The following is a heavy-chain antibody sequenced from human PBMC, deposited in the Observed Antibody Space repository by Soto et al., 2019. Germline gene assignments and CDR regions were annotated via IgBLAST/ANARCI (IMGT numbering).Heavy chain of an antibody. V-gene: IGHV1-8*01. CDR3: ASGQRYSEAFDI. CDR1: GYTFTSYD. D-gene: IGHD2-15*01. CDR2: MNPNSGNT. J-gene: IGHJ3*02. Sequence: VASVKVSCKASGYTFTSYDINWVRQATGQGLEWMGWMNPNSGNTGYAQKFQGRVTMTRNTSISTAYMELSSLRSEDTAVYYCASGQRYSEAFDIRGQGRMGNGSS.